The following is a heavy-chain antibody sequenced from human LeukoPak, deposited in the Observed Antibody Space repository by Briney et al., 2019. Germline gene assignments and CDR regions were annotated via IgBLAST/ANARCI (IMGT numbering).Heavy chain of an antibody. V-gene: IGHV1-69*05. D-gene: IGHD3-22*01. CDR1: GGTFSSYA. Sequence: SVKVSCKASGGTFSSYAISWVRQAPGQGLEWMGGIIPIFGTANYAQKFQGRVTITTDESTSTAYMELSSLRSEDTAVYYCARDNSRSDSGTSYWWFDPWGQGTLVTVSS. CDR3: ARDNSRSDSGTSYWWFDP. CDR2: IIPIFGTA. J-gene: IGHJ5*02.